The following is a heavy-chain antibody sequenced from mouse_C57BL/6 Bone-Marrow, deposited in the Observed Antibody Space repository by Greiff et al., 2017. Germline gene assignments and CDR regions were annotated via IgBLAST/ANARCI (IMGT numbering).Heavy chain of an antibody. J-gene: IGHJ3*01. Sequence: VQLQQPGAELVKPGASVKLSCKASGYTFTSYWMQWVKQRPGQGLEWIGEIDPSDSYTNYNQKFKGKATLTVDTSSSTAYMQLSSLTSEDSAVYYCATDSSGSAWLAYGGQGTLVTVSA. CDR2: IDPSDSYT. V-gene: IGHV1-50*01. CDR3: ATDSSGSAWLAY. CDR1: GYTFTSYW. D-gene: IGHD3-2*02.